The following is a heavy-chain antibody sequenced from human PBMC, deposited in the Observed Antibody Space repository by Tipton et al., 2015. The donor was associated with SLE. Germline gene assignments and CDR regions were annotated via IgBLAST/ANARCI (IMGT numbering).Heavy chain of an antibody. Sequence: SLRLSCAASGFTFSSYGMHWVRQAPGKGLEWVAFIRYDGSNKYYADSVKGRFTISRDNSKNTLYLQMNSLRAEDTAVYYCARVATRGLLWFGDPTGYYGMDVWGQGTTVTVSS. V-gene: IGHV3-30*02. J-gene: IGHJ6*02. D-gene: IGHD3-10*01. CDR1: GFTFSSYG. CDR3: ARVATRGLLWFGDPTGYYGMDV. CDR2: IRYDGSNK.